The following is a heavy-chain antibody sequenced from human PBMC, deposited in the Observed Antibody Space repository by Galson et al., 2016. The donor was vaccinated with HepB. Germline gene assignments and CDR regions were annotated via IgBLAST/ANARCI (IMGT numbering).Heavy chain of an antibody. CDR2: ISASSGTI. J-gene: IGHJ6*02. D-gene: IGHD3-10*01. CDR1: GFTFSTYA. Sequence: SLRLSCAASGFTFSTYAMHWVRQAPGRGLEWVAYISASSGTIYYADSVKGRFTISRDNANNSLSLQMNSLRAEDTASYYCARPYTYYFGSGSYFDVLHYGMDVWGQGTTVTVSS. V-gene: IGHV3-48*01. CDR3: ARPYTYYFGSGSYFDVLHYGMDV.